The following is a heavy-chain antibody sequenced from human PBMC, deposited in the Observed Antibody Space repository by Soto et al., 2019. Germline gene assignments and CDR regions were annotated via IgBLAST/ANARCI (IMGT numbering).Heavy chain of an antibody. CDR2: INPSGGST. J-gene: IGHJ6*02. Sequence: ASVKVSCKASGYTFTSYYMHWVRQAPGQGLEWMGIINPSGGSTSYAQKFQGRVTMTRDTSTSTVYMELSSLRSEDTAVYYCARGHIVLMVYALKHGMDVWGQGTTVTVSS. CDR3: ARGHIVLMVYALKHGMDV. V-gene: IGHV1-46*01. CDR1: GYTFTSYY. D-gene: IGHD2-8*01.